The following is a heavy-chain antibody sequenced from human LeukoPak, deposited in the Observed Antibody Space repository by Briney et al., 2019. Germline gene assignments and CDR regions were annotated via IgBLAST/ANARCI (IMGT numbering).Heavy chain of an antibody. J-gene: IGHJ4*02. D-gene: IGHD1-26*01. CDR3: ASGGQWELLNHFDY. CDR2: ISYDGGNK. CDR1: GLTFSDYY. Sequence: PGGSLRLSCAASGLTFSDYYMSWIRQAPGKGLEWVAVISYDGGNKYYADSVKGRFTISRDNSKNTLYLQMNSLRAEDTAVYYCASGGQWELLNHFDYWGQGTLVTVSS. V-gene: IGHV3-30-3*01.